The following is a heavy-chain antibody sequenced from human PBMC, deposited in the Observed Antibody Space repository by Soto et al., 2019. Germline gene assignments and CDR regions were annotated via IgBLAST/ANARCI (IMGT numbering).Heavy chain of an antibody. V-gene: IGHV4-39*02. D-gene: IGHD3-22*01. CDR1: GGSLSSGDYY. Sequence: SETLSLTCTVSGGSLSSGDYYWSWIRQPPGKGLEWIAYIYYSGSTSYNPSLESRVTISVDTSKNQFSLKLSSVTAADTAIYYCARVYYYDSSGLHFFNYWGQGTLVTVSS. J-gene: IGHJ4*02. CDR2: IYYSGST. CDR3: ARVYYYDSSGLHFFNY.